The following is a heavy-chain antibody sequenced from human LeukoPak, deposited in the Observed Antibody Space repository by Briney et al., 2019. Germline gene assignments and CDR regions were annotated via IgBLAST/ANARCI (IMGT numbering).Heavy chain of an antibody. Sequence: GSLRLSCAASGFTFSSYAMHWVRQAPGKGPEWIGSIYYSGKTYYNSSLRSRVTISLDTSKKQFSLNLFYVTAADTAMYYCTRANGYGLIDYWGQGTLVTVSS. CDR2: IYYSGKT. CDR3: TRANGYGLIDY. V-gene: IGHV4-39*07. D-gene: IGHD3-10*01. CDR1: GFTFSSYA. J-gene: IGHJ4*02.